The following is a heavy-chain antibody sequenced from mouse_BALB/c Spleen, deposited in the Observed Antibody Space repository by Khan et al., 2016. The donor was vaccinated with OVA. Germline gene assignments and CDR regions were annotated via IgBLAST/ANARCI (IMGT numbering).Heavy chain of an antibody. CDR3: ARGGVRGVAMDY. CDR2: IYPGDGST. D-gene: IGHD1-1*01. J-gene: IGHJ4*01. Sequence: QVQLQQAGPELVKPGAFVKISCKASGYTFTAYDINWVKQRPGQGLEWIGWIYPGDGSTKYNENFKGKATLTADKSSNTAYMQLSSLTSEISAVYFCARGGVRGVAMDYWGQGTSVSVSS. V-gene: IGHV1S56*01. CDR1: GYTFTAYD.